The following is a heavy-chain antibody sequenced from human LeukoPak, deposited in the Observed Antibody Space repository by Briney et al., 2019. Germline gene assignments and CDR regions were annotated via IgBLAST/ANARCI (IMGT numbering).Heavy chain of an antibody. CDR2: IIPIFGTA. D-gene: IGHD1-26*01. CDR3: ARDRRVGATEFDY. CDR1: GGTFSSYA. Sequence: SVKVSCKASGGTFSSYAISWVRQAPGQGLEWMGGIIPIFGTANYAQKFQGRVTITADKSTSTAYMELSSLRSEDTAVYYCARDRRVGATEFDYWGQGTLVTVSS. V-gene: IGHV1-69*06. J-gene: IGHJ4*02.